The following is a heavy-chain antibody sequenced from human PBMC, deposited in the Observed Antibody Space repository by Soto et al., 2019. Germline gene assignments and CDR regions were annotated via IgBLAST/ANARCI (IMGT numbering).Heavy chain of an antibody. Sequence: QVQLQKSRPALVKPSETLSLTCSVSGGSLRGYYWTWTRQPPGKGLKWIGYIHYAGTTTYNPSLKSRVTISLDTPKNQFTLKLDSLTAADTAVYYCTRLVGYYQPLDSWGQGVLVTVSS. V-gene: IGHV4-59*08. J-gene: IGHJ4*02. CDR1: GGSLRGYY. D-gene: IGHD3-22*01. CDR3: TRLVGYYQPLDS. CDR2: IHYAGTT.